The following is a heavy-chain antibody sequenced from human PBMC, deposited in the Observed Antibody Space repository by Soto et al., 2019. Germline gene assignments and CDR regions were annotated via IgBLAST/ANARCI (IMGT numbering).Heavy chain of an antibody. CDR3: AKPAIAAADGY. CDR2: ISYDGSNK. J-gene: IGHJ4*02. CDR1: GFTFSSYG. V-gene: IGHV3-30*18. D-gene: IGHD6-13*01. Sequence: QVQLVESGGGVVQSGRSLRLSCAASGFTFSSYGMHWVRQAPGKGLEWVAVISYDGSNKYYADSVKGRFTISRDNSKNTLYLQMNSLRAEDTAVYYCAKPAIAAADGYWGQGTLVTVSS.